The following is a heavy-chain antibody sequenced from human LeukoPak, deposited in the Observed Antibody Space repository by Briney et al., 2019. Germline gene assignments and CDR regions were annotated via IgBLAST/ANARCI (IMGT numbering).Heavy chain of an antibody. J-gene: IGHJ6*03. CDR2: IYYSGST. D-gene: IGHD5-18*01. Sequence: PSETLSLTCTVSGGSISSSSYYWGWIRQPPGKGLEWIGYIYYSGSTNYNPSLKSRVTISVDTSKNQFSLKLSSVTAADTAVYYCARTRVEYSYGAYMDVWGKGTTVTISS. CDR1: GGSISSSSYY. CDR3: ARTRVEYSYGAYMDV. V-gene: IGHV4-61*05.